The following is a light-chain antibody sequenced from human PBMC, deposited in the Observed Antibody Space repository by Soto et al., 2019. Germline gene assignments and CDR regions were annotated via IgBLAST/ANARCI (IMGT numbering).Light chain of an antibody. CDR2: DAS. CDR1: QSVSSY. CDR3: QQRSNWPPVT. J-gene: IGKJ4*02. V-gene: IGKV3-11*01. Sequence: EIVLTQSQATLSLSPGERATLSCRASQSVSSYLAWYQQKPGQAPSLLIYDASNRATGIQARFSGSGPGTDFAHTISSLEHEDFAIYHCQQRSNWPPVTFGGGTKVEIK.